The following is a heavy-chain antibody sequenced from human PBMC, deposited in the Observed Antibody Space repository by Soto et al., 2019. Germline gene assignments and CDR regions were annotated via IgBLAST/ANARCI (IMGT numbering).Heavy chain of an antibody. CDR3: ARYAAYDFWSGPYYFDY. D-gene: IGHD3-3*01. J-gene: IGHJ4*02. CDR2: INHSGST. V-gene: IGHV4-34*01. Sequence: SETLSLTCAVYGGSFSGYYWSWIRQPPGKGLEWIGEINHSGSTNYNPSLKSRVTISVDTSKNQFSLKLSSVTAADTAVYYCARYAAYDFWSGPYYFDYWGQGTLVTVSS. CDR1: GGSFSGYY.